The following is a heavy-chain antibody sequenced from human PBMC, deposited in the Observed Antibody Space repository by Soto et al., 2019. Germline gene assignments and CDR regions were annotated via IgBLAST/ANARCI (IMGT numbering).Heavy chain of an antibody. V-gene: IGHV4-4*07. CDR3: PRDGASGLCMDV. CDR1: GGSIRSYY. J-gene: IGHJ6*02. D-gene: IGHD3-3*01. Sequence: QVQLQESGPGLVKPSETLSLTCNVSGGSIRSYYWSWGRQPAGKPLEWIGRIYTSGSTNYNPSLTSPVCMSVDTSKNQFSLEVTSVTGAVWAVYYCPRDGASGLCMDVWGLGTTVTVSS. CDR2: IYTSGST.